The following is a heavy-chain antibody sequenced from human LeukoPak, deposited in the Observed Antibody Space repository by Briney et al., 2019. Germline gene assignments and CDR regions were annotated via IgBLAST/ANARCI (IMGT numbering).Heavy chain of an antibody. J-gene: IGHJ6*04. Sequence: GGSLRLSCAASGFTFSNAWMSWVRQAPGKGLEWVGRIKSKTDGGTTDYAAPVKGRFTISRDDSKNTLYLQMNSLKTEDTAVYYCTTAVDAYYYYYGMDVWGKGTTVTVSS. CDR3: TTAVDAYYYYYGMDV. V-gene: IGHV3-15*01. CDR2: IKSKTDGGTT. CDR1: GFTFSNAW.